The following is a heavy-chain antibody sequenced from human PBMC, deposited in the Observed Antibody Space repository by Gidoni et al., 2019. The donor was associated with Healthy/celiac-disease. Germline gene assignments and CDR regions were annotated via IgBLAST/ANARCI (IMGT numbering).Heavy chain of an antibody. Sequence: QLQLQESGPGLVKPSETLSLTCTVSGGSISSSSYYWGWLRQPPGKGLEWIGSIYYSGSAYYNPSLKSRVTISVDTSKNQFSLKLSSVTAADTAVYYCARHLYYYDSSGYYYGERDTLGFPGYWGQGTLVTVSS. CDR2: IYYSGSA. CDR1: GGSISSSSYY. V-gene: IGHV4-39*01. J-gene: IGHJ4*02. CDR3: ARHLYYYDSSGYYYGERDTLGFPGY. D-gene: IGHD3-22*01.